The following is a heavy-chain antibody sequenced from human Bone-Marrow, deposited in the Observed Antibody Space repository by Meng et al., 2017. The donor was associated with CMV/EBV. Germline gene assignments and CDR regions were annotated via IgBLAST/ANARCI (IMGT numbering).Heavy chain of an antibody. V-gene: IGHV4-39*01. Sequence: SETLSLTCTVSGGSISSSSYYWGWIRQPPGKGLEWIGSIYYSGSTYYNPSLKSRVTISVDTSKNQFSLQLNSVTPEDTAVYYCARYEYDSSANDAFDIWGQGTMVTVSS. CDR1: GGSISSSSYY. D-gene: IGHD3-22*01. CDR2: IYYSGST. CDR3: ARYEYDSSANDAFDI. J-gene: IGHJ3*02.